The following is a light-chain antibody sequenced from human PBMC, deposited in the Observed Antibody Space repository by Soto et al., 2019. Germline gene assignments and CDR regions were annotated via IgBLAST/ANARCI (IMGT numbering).Light chain of an antibody. J-gene: IGKJ1*01. V-gene: IGKV1-5*01. CDR3: QQYNSYST. CDR1: QYISTW. CDR2: DAS. Sequence: DIQMTQSPSSLSAAVGDRFTITCRASQYISTWLAWYQQKPGTAPKLLIHDASSLESGVPSRFSGSGSGTEFTLTISSLQPEDFASYYCQQYNSYSTFGQGTKVDI.